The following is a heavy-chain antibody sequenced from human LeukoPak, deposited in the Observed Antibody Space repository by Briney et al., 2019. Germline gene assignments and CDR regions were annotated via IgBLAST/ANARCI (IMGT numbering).Heavy chain of an antibody. D-gene: IGHD3-10*01. J-gene: IGHJ4*02. CDR3: ARDSEADYYGSGSLDY. CDR2: INWNGGST. CDR1: GFTFDDYG. Sequence: GSLRLSCAASGFTFDDYGMSWVRQAPGKGLEWVSGINWNGGSTGYADSVKGRFTISRDNAKNSLYLQMNSLRAEDTALYHCARDSEADYYGSGSLDYWGQGTLVTVSS. V-gene: IGHV3-20*01.